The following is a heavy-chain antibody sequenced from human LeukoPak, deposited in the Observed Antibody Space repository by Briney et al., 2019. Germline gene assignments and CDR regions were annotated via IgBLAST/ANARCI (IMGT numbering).Heavy chain of an antibody. CDR3: ARQFIDYNILTGYYSYFDY. CDR1: GFTFSDYY. V-gene: IGHV3-11*04. CDR2: ISSSGSTI. Sequence: GGSLRLSCAASGFTFSDYYMSWIRQAPGKGLEWVSYISSSGSTIYYADSVKGRFTISRDNAKNSLYLQMNSLRAEDTAVYYCARQFIDYNILTGYYSYFDYWGQGTLVTVSS. D-gene: IGHD3-9*01. J-gene: IGHJ4*02.